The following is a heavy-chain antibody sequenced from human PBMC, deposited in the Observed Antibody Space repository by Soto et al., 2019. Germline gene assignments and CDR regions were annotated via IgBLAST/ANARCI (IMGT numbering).Heavy chain of an antibody. J-gene: IGHJ6*02. V-gene: IGHV3-53*01. D-gene: IGHD6-13*01. CDR1: GFTVSSNY. Sequence: VGSLRLSCAASGFTVSSNYMTWVRQAPGKGLEWVSVIYSDGTTYYADSVKGRFTISRDNSKNTLYLQMNSLRAEDTAVYYCARDRYSKSDYKYGMDVWGQGTTVTVSS. CDR3: ARDRYSKSDYKYGMDV. CDR2: IYSDGTT.